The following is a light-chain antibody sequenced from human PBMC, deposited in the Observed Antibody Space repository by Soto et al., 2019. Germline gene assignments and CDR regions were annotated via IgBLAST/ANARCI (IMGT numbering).Light chain of an antibody. V-gene: IGLV2-23*01. CDR2: EGS. CDR3: ASHAGRKNII. Sequence: QSALTQPASVSGSPGQSITISCTGTSSNVGGYTLVSWFQQHPGKAPKLMIYEGSKRPSGVSHRFSGSKSGNTASLTISGLQAEDEADYYCASHAGRKNIIFGGGTKLTVL. CDR1: SSNVGGYTL. J-gene: IGLJ2*01.